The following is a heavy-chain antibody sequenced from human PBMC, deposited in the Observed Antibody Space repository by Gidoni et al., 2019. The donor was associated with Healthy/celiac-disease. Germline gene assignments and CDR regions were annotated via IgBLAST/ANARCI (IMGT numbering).Heavy chain of an antibody. CDR2: INAGNGNT. D-gene: IGHD6-19*01. CDR1: GYTFTSYA. Sequence: QFQLVQSGAEVTKPGASVKVSCKASGYTFTSYAMHWVRQAPGQRLEGMGWINAGNGNTKYSQKFQGRVTITRDTSASTAYMELSSLRSEDTAVYYCARRIAVAGTSGDYFDYWGQGTLVTVSS. CDR3: ARRIAVAGTSGDYFDY. V-gene: IGHV1-3*01. J-gene: IGHJ4*02.